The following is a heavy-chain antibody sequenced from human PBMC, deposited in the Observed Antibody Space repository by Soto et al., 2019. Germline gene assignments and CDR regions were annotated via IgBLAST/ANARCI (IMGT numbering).Heavy chain of an antibody. Sequence: PGESLKLSCKGSGYSFTSYWISWVRQMPGQGLEWMGRIDPSDSYTNYSPSFQGHVTISADKSISTDYLQWSSLKASDTAMYYCARDAPPTYYYDSSGYYYAAFDIWGQGTMVTVSS. CDR2: IDPSDSYT. CDR3: ARDAPPTYYYDSSGYYYAAFDI. J-gene: IGHJ3*02. D-gene: IGHD3-22*01. V-gene: IGHV5-10-1*01. CDR1: GYSFTSYW.